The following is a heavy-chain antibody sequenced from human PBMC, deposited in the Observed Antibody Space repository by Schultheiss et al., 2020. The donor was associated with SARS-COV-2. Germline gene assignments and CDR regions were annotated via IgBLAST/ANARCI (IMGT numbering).Heavy chain of an antibody. V-gene: IGHV3-23*01. CDR3: AKETEI. CDR2: ISGSGGNT. Sequence: GGSLRLSCAASGFTFSSYAMNWVRQAPGKGLEWVSSISGSGGNTYYGDSVKGRFTVSRDNTKNTLYLQMNTLRAEDTAVYYCAKETEIWGQGTMVTVSS. J-gene: IGHJ3*02. CDR1: GFTFSSYA.